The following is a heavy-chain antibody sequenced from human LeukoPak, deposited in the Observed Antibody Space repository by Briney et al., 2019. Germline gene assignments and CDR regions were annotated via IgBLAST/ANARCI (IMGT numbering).Heavy chain of an antibody. CDR3: ARDFVSDGSGSYYFPDAFDI. V-gene: IGHV4-39*07. CDR1: GGFITNGDY. J-gene: IGHJ3*02. Sequence: SETLSLTCSVSGGFITNGDYWGWLRQPPGKGLEWIGSIYYSGSTYYNPSLKSRVTISVDTSKNQLSLKLSSVTAADTAVYYCARDFVSDGSGSYYFPDAFDIWGQGTMVTVSS. D-gene: IGHD3-10*01. CDR2: IYYSGST.